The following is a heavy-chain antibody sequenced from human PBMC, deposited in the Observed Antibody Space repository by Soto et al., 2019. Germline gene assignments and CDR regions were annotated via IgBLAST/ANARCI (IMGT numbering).Heavy chain of an antibody. J-gene: IGHJ3*02. CDR2: IYYSGST. CDR1: GGSISSGVYY. CDR3: ARAMARVAFDI. Sequence: SETLSLTCTVSGGSISSGVYYWSWIRQHPGKGLEWIGYIYYSGSTYYNPSLKSRVTISVDTSKNQFSLKLSSVTAADTAVYYCARAMARVAFDIWGQGTMVTVSS. V-gene: IGHV4-31*03. D-gene: IGHD3-10*01.